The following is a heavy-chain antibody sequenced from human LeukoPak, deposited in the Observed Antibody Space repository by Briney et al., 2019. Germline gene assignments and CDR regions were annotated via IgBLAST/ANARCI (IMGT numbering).Heavy chain of an antibody. CDR3: ARELYGGNDY. V-gene: IGHV3-64*02. J-gene: IGHJ4*02. CDR2: ISENGDNT. D-gene: IGHD4-23*01. CDR1: GFPFSNYP. Sequence: TGGSVRLSCAAWGFPFSNYPMHWVRQAAGKGLEYVSAISENGDNTHYADSVKGRANISRDNSKNTVYLQMGSLTAEDMALYYCARELYGGNDYWGQGTLVTVSS.